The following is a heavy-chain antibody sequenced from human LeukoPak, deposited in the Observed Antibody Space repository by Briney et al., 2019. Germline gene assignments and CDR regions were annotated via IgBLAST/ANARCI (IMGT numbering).Heavy chain of an antibody. Sequence: GGSLRLSCAASGFTFSSYSMNWVRQAPGKGLEWVSSITGSSSYIYYADSVKGRFTISRDNSKNTLYLQMNSLRAEDTAVYYCASGSGYRIVGDAFDIWGQGTMVTVSS. J-gene: IGHJ3*02. V-gene: IGHV3-21*04. D-gene: IGHD1-26*01. CDR1: GFTFSSYS. CDR2: ITGSSSYI. CDR3: ASGSGYRIVGDAFDI.